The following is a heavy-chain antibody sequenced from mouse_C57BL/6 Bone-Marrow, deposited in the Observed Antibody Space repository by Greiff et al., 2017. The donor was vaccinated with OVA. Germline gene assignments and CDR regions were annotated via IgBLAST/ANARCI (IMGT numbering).Heavy chain of an antibody. J-gene: IGHJ1*03. V-gene: IGHV5-16*01. CDR2: INYDGSST. CDR1: GFTFSDYY. Sequence: EVKLMESEGGLVQPGSSMKLSCTASGFTFSDYYMAWVRQVPEKGLEWVANINYDGSSTYYLDSLKSRFIISRDNAKNILYLQMSSLKSEDTATYYCARDPNWDGDWYFDVWGTGTTVTVSS. D-gene: IGHD4-1*01. CDR3: ARDPNWDGDWYFDV.